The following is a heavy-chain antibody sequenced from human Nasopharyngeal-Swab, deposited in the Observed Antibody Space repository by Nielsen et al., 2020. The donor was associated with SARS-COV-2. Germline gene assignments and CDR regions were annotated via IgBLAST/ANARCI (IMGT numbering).Heavy chain of an antibody. V-gene: IGHV4-34*01. D-gene: IGHD2-2*01. CDR3: ARGLSGIVPAPILGLGPYYYYYYMDV. J-gene: IGHJ6*03. CDR2: IYHSVST. Sequence: GQAPRKGREWIGEIYHSVSTIYNPPLKCRVALSSDTSMNQASLEVRSVTAADTAVYYCARGLSGIVPAPILGLGPYYYYYYMDVWGKGTTVTVSS.